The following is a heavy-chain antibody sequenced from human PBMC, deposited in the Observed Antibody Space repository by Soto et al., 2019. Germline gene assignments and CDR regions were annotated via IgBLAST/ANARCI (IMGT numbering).Heavy chain of an antibody. CDR2: ISSSSSYI. CDR1: GFTFSSYS. CDR3: AREGPPPLGINYYYGMDV. Sequence: EVQLVESGGGLVKPGGSLRLSCAASGFTFSSYSMNWVRQAPGKGLEWVSSISSSSSYIYYADSVKGRFTISRDNAKNSLYLQMKSLGAEDTAVYYCAREGPPPLGINYYYGMDVWGQGTTVTVSS. D-gene: IGHD7-27*01. J-gene: IGHJ6*02. V-gene: IGHV3-21*01.